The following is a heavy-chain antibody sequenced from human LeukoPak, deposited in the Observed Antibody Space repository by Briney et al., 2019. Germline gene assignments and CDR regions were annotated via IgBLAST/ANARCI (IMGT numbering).Heavy chain of an antibody. V-gene: IGHV4-39*01. CDR1: GGSIRSSSYY. J-gene: IGHJ3*02. Sequence: SETLSLTCTISGGSIRSSSYYWDWIRQPPGKGLEWIGSINYSGSTHYNPSLESRFSISVDTSKNQFSLKLNSVTAADTAVYYCARPRGDAFDIWGQGTMVTVSS. D-gene: IGHD3-10*01. CDR3: ARPRGDAFDI. CDR2: INYSGST.